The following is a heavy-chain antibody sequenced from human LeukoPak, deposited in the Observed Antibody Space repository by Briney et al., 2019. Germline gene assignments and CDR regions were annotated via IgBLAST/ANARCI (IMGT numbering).Heavy chain of an antibody. D-gene: IGHD3-10*01. V-gene: IGHV4-30-4*01. J-gene: IGHJ3*02. CDR3: ARRLGIADAFDI. Sequence: PSQTLSLTCTVSGGSISNGDYYWSWIRQPPGKGLEWIGSIYYSGSTYYNPSLKSRVTISVDTSKNQFSLKLSSVTAADTAVYYCARRLGIADAFDIWSQGTMVTVSS. CDR1: GGSISNGDYY. CDR2: IYYSGST.